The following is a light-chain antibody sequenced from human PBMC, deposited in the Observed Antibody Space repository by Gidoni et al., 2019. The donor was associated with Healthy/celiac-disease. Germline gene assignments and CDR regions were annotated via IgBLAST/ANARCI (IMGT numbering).Light chain of an antibody. CDR3: QQSYSTHPLT. CDR2: AAS. V-gene: IGKV1-39*01. CDR1: QSISSY. Sequence: DIQMTQSTSSLSASVGDRVTITCRASQSISSYFNWYQQKPGKAPKLLIYAASSLQSGGLSRFSGSGSGTDFTLTISSRQPEDFATYYCQQSYSTHPLTFGGGTKVEIK. J-gene: IGKJ4*01.